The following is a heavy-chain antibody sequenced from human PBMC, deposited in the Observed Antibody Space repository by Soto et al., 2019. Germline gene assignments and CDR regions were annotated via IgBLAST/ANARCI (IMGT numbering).Heavy chain of an antibody. J-gene: IGHJ3*02. CDR1: GYSFTGYW. CDR3: ARRVSCSGGSCYFNDAFDI. V-gene: IGHV5-51*01. Sequence: GESLKISCKGSGYSFTGYWIGWVRQMTGKGLEWMGIIYPGDSDTRYSPSFQGQVTISADKSISTAYLQWSSLKASDTAMYYCARRVSCSGGSCYFNDAFDIWGQGTMVTVSS. D-gene: IGHD2-15*01. CDR2: IYPGDSDT.